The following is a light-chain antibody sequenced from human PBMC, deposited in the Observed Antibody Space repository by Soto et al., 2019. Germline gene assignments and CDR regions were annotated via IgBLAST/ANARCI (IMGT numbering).Light chain of an antibody. CDR3: HHAKTYPLT. CDR2: VAS. V-gene: IGKV1-12*01. Sequence: DIQITQSPSSVSASVGDRVSITCRASQDISSWLAWYQQKPGKAPKLLIYVASSLQSGVPSRFSGSGSGTDFTLTISSLQPEDFATYYCHHAKTYPLTFGGGTKLEIK. J-gene: IGKJ4*01. CDR1: QDISSW.